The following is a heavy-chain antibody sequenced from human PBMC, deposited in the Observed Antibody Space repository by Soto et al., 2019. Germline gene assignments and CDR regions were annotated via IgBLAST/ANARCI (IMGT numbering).Heavy chain of an antibody. CDR1: GIVFSDY. V-gene: IGHV3-11*01. CDR3: ARLPFPWGWFDP. CDR2: ISGSGRTI. Sequence: QVQLVESGGGLVKPGGSLRLSCAASGIVFSDYMSWVRQAPGKGLEWLSYISGSGRTIYSADSVKGRFTISRDNATNSLSLQMNTVRTEDPAVYYCARLPFPWGWFDPWGQGTLVTVSS. J-gene: IGHJ5*02. D-gene: IGHD3-16*01.